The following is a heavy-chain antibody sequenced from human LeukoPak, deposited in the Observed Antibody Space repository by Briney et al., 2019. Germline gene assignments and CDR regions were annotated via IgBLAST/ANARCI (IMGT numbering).Heavy chain of an antibody. J-gene: IGHJ5*02. D-gene: IGHD3-22*01. CDR1: GGSISSGGYS. Sequence: PSQTLSLTCAVSGGSISSGGYSWSWIRQPPGKGLEWIGNIYHSGSTYYNPSLKSRVTISVDRSKNQFSLKLSSVTAADTAVYYCARCDGYPTGSWFDPWGQGTLVTVSS. CDR2: IYHSGST. CDR3: ARCDGYPTGSWFDP. V-gene: IGHV4-30-2*01.